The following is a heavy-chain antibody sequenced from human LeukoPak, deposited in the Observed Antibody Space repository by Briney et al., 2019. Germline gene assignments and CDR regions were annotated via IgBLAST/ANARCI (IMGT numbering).Heavy chain of an antibody. CDR1: GGSISSGGYY. Sequence: SQTLSLTCTVSGGSISSGGYYWSWIRQHPGKGLEWIGYIYYSGSTYYNPSLKSRVTISVDTSKNQFSLKLSSVTAADTAVYYCASGGGSYRYYFDYWGQGTLVTVSS. CDR2: IYYSGST. J-gene: IGHJ4*02. V-gene: IGHV4-31*03. CDR3: ASGGGSYRYYFDY. D-gene: IGHD1-26*01.